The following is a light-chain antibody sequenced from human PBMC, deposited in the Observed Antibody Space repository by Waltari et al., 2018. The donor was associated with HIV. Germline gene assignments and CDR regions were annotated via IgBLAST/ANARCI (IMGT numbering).Light chain of an antibody. Sequence: QSVLTQPPSASGTPGQRVTISSSGSSSNIGSNNVNWFQQLPGTAPKLLIYNNNWRPSGFPDRFSGSKSGTSASLAISGLQSEDEADYYCASWDDRLNGWVFGGGTKLTVL. J-gene: IGLJ3*02. CDR1: SSNIGSNN. CDR3: ASWDDRLNGWV. V-gene: IGLV1-44*01. CDR2: NNN.